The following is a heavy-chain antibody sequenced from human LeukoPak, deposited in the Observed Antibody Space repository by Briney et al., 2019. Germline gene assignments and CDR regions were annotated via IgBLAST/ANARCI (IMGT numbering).Heavy chain of an antibody. CDR3: ARGSSWYNGFDY. Sequence: ASVKVSCKASGYTFTSYYMHWARQAPGQGLEWMGIINPSGGSTSYAQKFQGRVTMTRDTSTSTVYMELSSLRSEDTAEYYCARGSSWYNGFDYWGQGTLVTVSS. V-gene: IGHV1-46*01. CDR1: GYTFTSYY. CDR2: INPSGGST. J-gene: IGHJ4*02. D-gene: IGHD6-13*01.